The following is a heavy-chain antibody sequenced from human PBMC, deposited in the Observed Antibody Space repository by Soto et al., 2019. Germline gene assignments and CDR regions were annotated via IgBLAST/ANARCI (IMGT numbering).Heavy chain of an antibody. Sequence: SETLSLTCAVSGGSISSGGYSWSWIRQPPGKGLEWIGYIYHSGSTYYNPSLKSRVTISVDRSKNQFSLKLSSVTAAGTAVYYCARKDLLGHFGYWGQGTLVTVSS. J-gene: IGHJ4*02. CDR2: IYHSGST. CDR1: GGSISSGGYS. CDR3: ARKDLLGHFGY. D-gene: IGHD2-8*02. V-gene: IGHV4-30-2*01.